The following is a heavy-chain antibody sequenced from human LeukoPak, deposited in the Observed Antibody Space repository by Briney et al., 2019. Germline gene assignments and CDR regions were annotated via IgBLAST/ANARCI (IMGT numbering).Heavy chain of an antibody. V-gene: IGHV4-34*01. CDR2: INHSGSI. CDR1: GGSFSGYY. CDR3: ARGLSSDY. Sequence: SETLSPTCAVYGGSFSGYYWSWIRQPPGKGLEWVGEINHSGSINYNPSLKSRVTISVDTSKNQFSLKLSSVTAADTAVYYCARGLSSDYWGQGTLVTVSS. D-gene: IGHD6-6*01. J-gene: IGHJ4*02.